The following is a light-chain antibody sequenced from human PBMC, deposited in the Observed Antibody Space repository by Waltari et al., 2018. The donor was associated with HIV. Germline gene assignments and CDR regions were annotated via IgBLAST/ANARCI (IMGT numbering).Light chain of an antibody. CDR2: EVT. CDR1: RSDVGGYDY. V-gene: IGLV2-8*01. Sequence: QSALTQPLSASGSPGQSVTISCTGTRSDVGGYDYVSWYQQHPGKAPKLMLYEVTKRPSGVPDRFSGSKSGSTASLTVSGLQAEDEADYYCSSYAGSNNLIFGGGTKLTVL. CDR3: SSYAGSNNLI. J-gene: IGLJ2*01.